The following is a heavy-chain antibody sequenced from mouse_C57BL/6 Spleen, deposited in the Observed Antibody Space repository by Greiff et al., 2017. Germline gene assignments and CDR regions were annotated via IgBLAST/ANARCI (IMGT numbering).Heavy chain of an antibody. Sequence: VKLQESGAELVRPGASVTLSCKASGYTFTDYEMPWVKQTPVHGLEWIGAIDPETGGTAYNQKFKGKAILTADKSSSTAYMELRSLTSEDSAVYYCTGDYSNLSYFDYWGQGTTLTVSS. V-gene: IGHV1-15*01. D-gene: IGHD2-5*01. CDR2: IDPETGGT. CDR3: TGDYSNLSYFDY. CDR1: GYTFTDYE. J-gene: IGHJ2*01.